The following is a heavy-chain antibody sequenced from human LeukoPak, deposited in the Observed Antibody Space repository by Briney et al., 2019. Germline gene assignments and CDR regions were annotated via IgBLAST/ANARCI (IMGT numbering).Heavy chain of an antibody. D-gene: IGHD2-2*01. J-gene: IGHJ4*02. CDR1: GFTVSSNY. CDR2: IYSGGST. V-gene: IGHV3-53*01. Sequence: PGGSLRLSCAASGFTVSSNYMSWVRQAPGKGLEWVSVIYSGGSTYYADSVKGRFTISRDNSKNTLFLQMNSLRAEDTAVYYCAKDRCSSTSCYLFDYWGQGTLVTVSS. CDR3: AKDRCSSTSCYLFDY.